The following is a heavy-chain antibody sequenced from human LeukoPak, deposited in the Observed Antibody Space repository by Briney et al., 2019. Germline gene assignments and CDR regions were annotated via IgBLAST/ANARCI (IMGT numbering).Heavy chain of an antibody. V-gene: IGHV3-23*01. J-gene: IGHJ4*02. Sequence: GGSLRLSCAASGFSFSSYPMSWVRQAPGKGLEWVPAVSGTGLTTYYADSVKGRFIVSRDNSKNTVYLQMNSLRGEDAAVYYCAKELMGFDYWGQGTLVTVSS. CDR3: AKELMGFDY. D-gene: IGHD2-8*01. CDR2: VSGTGLTT. CDR1: GFSFSSYP.